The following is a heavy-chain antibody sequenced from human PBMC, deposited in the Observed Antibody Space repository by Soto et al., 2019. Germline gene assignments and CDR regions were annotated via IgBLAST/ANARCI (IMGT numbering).Heavy chain of an antibody. CDR3: AKDHCSSTSCYFDY. CDR2: ISYDGSNK. J-gene: IGHJ4*02. V-gene: IGHV3-30*18. CDR1: GFTFSSYG. D-gene: IGHD2-2*01. Sequence: GGSLRLSCAASGFTFSSYGMHWVRQAPGKGLEWVAVISYDGSNKYYADSVKGRFTISRDNSKNTLYLQMNSLRAEDTAVHYCAKDHCSSTSCYFDYWGQGTLVTVSS.